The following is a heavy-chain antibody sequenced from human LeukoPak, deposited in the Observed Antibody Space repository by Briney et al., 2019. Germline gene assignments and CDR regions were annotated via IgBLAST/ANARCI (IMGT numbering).Heavy chain of an antibody. Sequence: ASVKVSCKASGYNFTGYYLHWVRQAPGQGLEWMGLINPTGGSTGYAQKFQGRVTMTRDMSTSTDYMELSSLRSEDTAIYYCARDNSVGDNAWWFDPWGQGTLVTVSS. J-gene: IGHJ5*02. CDR2: INPTGGST. V-gene: IGHV1-46*01. CDR1: GYNFTGYY. CDR3: ARDNSVGDNAWWFDP. D-gene: IGHD1-26*01.